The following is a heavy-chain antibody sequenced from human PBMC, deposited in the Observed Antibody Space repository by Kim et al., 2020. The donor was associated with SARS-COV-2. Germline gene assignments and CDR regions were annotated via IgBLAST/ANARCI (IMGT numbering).Heavy chain of an antibody. CDR1: GLTFSGYG. V-gene: IGHV3-33*01. J-gene: IGHJ4*02. CDR3: ARNGETYALDY. D-gene: IGHD4-17*01. CDR2: IWHGGSKR. Sequence: GGSLRLSCAVSGLTFSGYGMHWVRQAPGEGLEWVAIIWHGGSKRYYAESVKGRFTISRDNSKNTLYLQMNTLRGEDTAVYYCARNGETYALDYWGQGILVTVSA.